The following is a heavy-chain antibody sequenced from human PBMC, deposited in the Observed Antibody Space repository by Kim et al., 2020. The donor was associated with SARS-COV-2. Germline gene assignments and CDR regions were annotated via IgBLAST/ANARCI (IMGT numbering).Heavy chain of an antibody. D-gene: IGHD3-22*01. J-gene: IGHJ3*02. Sequence: GGSLRLSCAASGFTFSSYWMSWVRQAPGKGLEWVANIKQDGSEKYYVDSVKGRFTISRDNAKNSLYLQMNSLRAEDTAVYYCARSRLFQPRYDAFDIWGQGTMVTVSS. CDR3: ARSRLFQPRYDAFDI. V-gene: IGHV3-7*01. CDR1: GFTFSSYW. CDR2: IKQDGSEK.